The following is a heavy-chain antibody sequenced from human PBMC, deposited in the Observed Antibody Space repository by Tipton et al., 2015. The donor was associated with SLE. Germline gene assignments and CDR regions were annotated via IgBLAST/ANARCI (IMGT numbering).Heavy chain of an antibody. Sequence: TLSLTCTVSGGSIRSYYWSWIRQPPGKGLEWIGYIYYSGSTNYNPSLKSRVTISVDTSKNQFSLKLSSVTAADTAVYYCARHTRYYYGMDVWGQGTTVTVSS. CDR2: IYYSGST. J-gene: IGHJ6*02. CDR3: ARHTRYYYGMDV. V-gene: IGHV4-59*08. D-gene: IGHD6-6*01. CDR1: GGSIRSYY.